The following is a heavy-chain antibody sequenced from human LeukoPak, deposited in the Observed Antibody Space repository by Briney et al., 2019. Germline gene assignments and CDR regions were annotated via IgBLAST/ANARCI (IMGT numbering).Heavy chain of an antibody. CDR2: ISSSGSTI. Sequence: GGSLRLSCAASGFTFSSYEMNWVRRAPGKGLEWVSYISSSGSTIYYADSVKGRFTISRDNAKNSLYLQMNSLRAEDTAVYYCARRGVWVPRYFDYWGQGTLVTVSS. V-gene: IGHV3-48*03. CDR3: ARRGVWVPRYFDY. D-gene: IGHD7-27*01. J-gene: IGHJ4*02. CDR1: GFTFSSYE.